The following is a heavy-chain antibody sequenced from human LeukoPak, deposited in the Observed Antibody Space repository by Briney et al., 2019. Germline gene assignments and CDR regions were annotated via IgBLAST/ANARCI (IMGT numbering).Heavy chain of an antibody. CDR2: ISSSSSHI. CDR1: GFTFSSYS. V-gene: IGHV3-21*01. CDR3: ARDRSMADAFDI. D-gene: IGHD5-24*01. Sequence: GGSLRLSCAASGFTFSSYSMNWVRQAPGKGLEWVSSISSSSSHIYYADSVKGRFTISRDNAKNSLYLQMNSLRAEDTAVYYCARDRSMADAFDIWGQGTMVTVSS. J-gene: IGHJ3*02.